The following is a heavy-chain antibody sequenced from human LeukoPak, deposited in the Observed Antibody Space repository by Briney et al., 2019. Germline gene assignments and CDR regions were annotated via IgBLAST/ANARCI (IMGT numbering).Heavy chain of an antibody. CDR3: ARGVIAAGGNDFDY. Sequence: SETLSLTCAVSGGSSSSGGYSWSWIRQPPGKGLEWIGYIYYSGTTYYNPSLKSRVTISVDTSKNQFSLKLTSVTAADTAVYYCARGVIAAGGNDFDYWGQGTLVTVSS. CDR1: GGSSSSGGYS. V-gene: IGHV4-30-4*07. D-gene: IGHD6-13*01. J-gene: IGHJ4*02. CDR2: IYYSGTT.